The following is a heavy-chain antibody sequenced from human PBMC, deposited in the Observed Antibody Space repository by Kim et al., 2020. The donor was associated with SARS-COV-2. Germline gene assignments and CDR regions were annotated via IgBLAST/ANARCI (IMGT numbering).Heavy chain of an antibody. J-gene: IGHJ2*01. Sequence: GGSLRLSCAASGFTVSDTHMNWVRQAAGKGLEWVSLIYSGGTTYYADSVKGRFTISRDNSKNTLYLQMNSLGAEDTAVYFCARVPSPVYWYFDLWGRGSLVSVSS. CDR2: IYSGGTT. CDR3: ARVPSPVYWYFDL. CDR1: GFTVSDTH. V-gene: IGHV3-53*01.